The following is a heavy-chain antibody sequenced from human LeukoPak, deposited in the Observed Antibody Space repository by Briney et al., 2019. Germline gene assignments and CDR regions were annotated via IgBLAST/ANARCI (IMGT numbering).Heavy chain of an antibody. J-gene: IGHJ4*02. D-gene: IGHD3-9*01. CDR3: ARDRYFDWQQSCFDY. CDR1: GFTFSSYS. CDR2: ISSSSSYI. V-gene: IGHV3-21*01. Sequence: GGSLRLSCAASGFTFSSYSMNWVRQAPGKGLEWVSSISSSSSYIYYADSVKGRFTISRDNAKNSLYLQMNSLRAEDTAVYYCARDRYFDWQQSCFDYWGQGTLVTVSS.